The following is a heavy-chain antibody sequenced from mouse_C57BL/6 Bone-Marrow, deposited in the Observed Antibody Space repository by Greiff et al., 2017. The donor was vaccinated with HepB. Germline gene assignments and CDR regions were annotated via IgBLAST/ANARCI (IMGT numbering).Heavy chain of an antibody. CDR1: GFTFNTYA. V-gene: IGHV10-3*01. D-gene: IGHD3-2*02. CDR3: VRGGRQLRLTWFAY. CDR2: IRSKSSNYAT. J-gene: IGHJ3*01. Sequence: GGGLVQPKGSLKLPCAASGFTFNTYAMHWVRQAPGKGLEWVARIRSKSSNYATYYADSVKDRFTISRDDSQSMLYLQMNNLKTEDTAMYYCVRGGRQLRLTWFAYWGQGTLVTVSA.